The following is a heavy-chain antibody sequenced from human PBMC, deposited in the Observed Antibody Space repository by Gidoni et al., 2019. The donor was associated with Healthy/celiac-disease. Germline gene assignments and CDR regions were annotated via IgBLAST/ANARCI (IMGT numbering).Heavy chain of an antibody. V-gene: IGHV3-30*18. CDR1: GFPFSSYG. CDR3: AKDLGADYDFWSGYQHPGY. D-gene: IGHD3-3*01. J-gene: IGHJ4*02. CDR2: ISYDGSNK. Sequence: QVQLVESGGGVVQPGRSLRLSCAASGFPFSSYGMHWVRQAPGKGLEWVAVISYDGSNKYYADSVKGRFTISRDNSKNTLYLQMNSLRAEDTAVYYCAKDLGADYDFWSGYQHPGYWGQGTLVTVSS.